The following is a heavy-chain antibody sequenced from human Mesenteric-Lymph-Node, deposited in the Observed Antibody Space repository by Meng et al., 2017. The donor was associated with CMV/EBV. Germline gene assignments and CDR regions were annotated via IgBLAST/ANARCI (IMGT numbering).Heavy chain of an antibody. D-gene: IGHD6-13*01. Sequence: SVKVSCKASGGTFSSYAISWMRQAPGQGLEWKGGIIPIFGTANYAQKFQGRVTITTDESTSTAYMELSSLRSEDTAVYYCARDLVAAAGMDYYYGMDVWGQGTTVTVSS. CDR1: GGTFSSYA. CDR3: ARDLVAAAGMDYYYGMDV. V-gene: IGHV1-69*05. J-gene: IGHJ6*02. CDR2: IIPIFGTA.